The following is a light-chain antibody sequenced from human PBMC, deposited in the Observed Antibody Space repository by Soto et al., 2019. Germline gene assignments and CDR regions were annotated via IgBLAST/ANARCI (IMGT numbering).Light chain of an antibody. J-gene: IGKJ1*01. CDR1: QSVSSY. V-gene: IGKV3-20*01. CDR2: GAF. CDR3: QQYGSSPWT. Sequence: EIALRQSPATLSLSPGERATLSCRASQSVSSYLAWYQQKPGQAPRLLIYGAFSRATDIPDRFSGSGSGTDFTLTISRLEPEDFAVYYCQQYGSSPWTFGQGTKVDIK.